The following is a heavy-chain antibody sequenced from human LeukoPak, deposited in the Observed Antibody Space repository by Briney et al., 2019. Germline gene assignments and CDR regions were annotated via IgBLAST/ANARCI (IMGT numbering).Heavy chain of an antibody. D-gene: IGHD2-2*01. Sequence: PGGSLRLSCAASGFTFSSYWMSWVRQAPGKGLEWVANIKQDGSEKYYVDSVKGRFTISRDNAKNSLYLQMNSLRAEDTAVYYCARVPRYCSSTSCSRDAFDIWGQGTMVTASS. CDR3: ARVPRYCSSTSCSRDAFDI. CDR2: IKQDGSEK. J-gene: IGHJ3*02. V-gene: IGHV3-7*01. CDR1: GFTFSSYW.